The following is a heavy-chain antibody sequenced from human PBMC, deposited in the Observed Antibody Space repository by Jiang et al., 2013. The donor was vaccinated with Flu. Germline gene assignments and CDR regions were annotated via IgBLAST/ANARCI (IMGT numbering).Heavy chain of an antibody. CDR3: ARLGCSGGSCYDDY. CDR1: GGSISYYY. J-gene: IGHJ4*02. D-gene: IGHD2-15*01. Sequence: GLVKPSETLSLTCTVSGGSISYYYWSWIRQPPGKGLEWIGYIYYMGATNYNPSLKSRVTISVDTSKNQFSLNLRSVTAADTAVYYCARLGCSGGSCYDDYWGQGTLVTVSS. V-gene: IGHV4-59*08. CDR2: IYYMGAT.